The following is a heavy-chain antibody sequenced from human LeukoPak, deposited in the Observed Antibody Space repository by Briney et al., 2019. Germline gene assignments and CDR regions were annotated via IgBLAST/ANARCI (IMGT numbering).Heavy chain of an antibody. Sequence: SETLSLTCTVSGGSISSYYWSWIRQPPGKGLEWIGDIYYSGSTNYNPSLKSRVTISVDTSKNQFSLKLSSVTAADTAVYYCARVRPAAGNAFDIWGQGTMVTVSS. J-gene: IGHJ3*02. V-gene: IGHV4-59*01. CDR1: GGSISSYY. D-gene: IGHD6-13*01. CDR3: ARVRPAAGNAFDI. CDR2: IYYSGST.